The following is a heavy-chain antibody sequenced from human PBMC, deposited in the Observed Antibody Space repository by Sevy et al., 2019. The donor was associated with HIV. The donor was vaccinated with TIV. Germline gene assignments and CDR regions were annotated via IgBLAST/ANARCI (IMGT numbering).Heavy chain of an antibody. Sequence: GSLRLSCTASGFTFGDYCMSWVRQAPGKGLEWVAFLKSDVYGGTVDHAASVRGRFVISRDDSKTIAYLQMNDLKTEDTGVYYCTRWKAAQSIFDYWGQGALVIVSS. CDR3: TRWKAAQSIFDY. CDR1: GFTFGDYC. CDR2: LKSDVYGGTV. J-gene: IGHJ4*02. D-gene: IGHD6-13*01. V-gene: IGHV3-49*04.